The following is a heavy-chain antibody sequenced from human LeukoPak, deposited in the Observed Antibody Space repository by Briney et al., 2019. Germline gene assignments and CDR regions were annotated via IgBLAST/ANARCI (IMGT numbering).Heavy chain of an antibody. V-gene: IGHV4-31*03. CDR1: GGSISSGGYY. D-gene: IGHD3-22*01. CDR3: ARDGGYDSSGPLTY. Sequence: SETLSLTCTVSGGSISSGGYYWGWIRQHPGKGLEWIGYIYYSGSTYYNPSLKSRVTISVDTSKNQFSLKLSSVTAADTAVYYCARDGGYDSSGPLTYWGQGTLVTVSS. CDR2: IYYSGST. J-gene: IGHJ4*02.